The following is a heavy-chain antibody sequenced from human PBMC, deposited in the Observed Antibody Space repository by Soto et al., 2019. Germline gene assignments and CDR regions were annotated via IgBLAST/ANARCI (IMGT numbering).Heavy chain of an antibody. J-gene: IGHJ5*02. D-gene: IGHD6-6*01. CDR2: TIPLFGTP. CDR3: TRSSGLTNWLDP. CDR1: GVSIKSSS. V-gene: IGHV1-69*12. Sequence: QVQLVQSGAELKKPGSSVKVSCKVSGVSIKSSSITWVRQALGQGLEWMGGTIPLFGTPHYAQKFQGRVTITADESTSTVYMDLSSLRSEDTAVHYCTRSSGLTNWLDPWGQGTLITVSS.